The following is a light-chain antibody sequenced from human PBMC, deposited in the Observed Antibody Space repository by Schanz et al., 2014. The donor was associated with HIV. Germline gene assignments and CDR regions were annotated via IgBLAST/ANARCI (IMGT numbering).Light chain of an antibody. Sequence: DIQMTQSPSSLSASVGDRVTLTCRASQSISSYLNWYQQKPGKAPKLLIYAASTLQSGVPSRFSGSGSGTEFTLTVSSLQPEDFATYYCQQLNTYPLFGGGTKVEIK. CDR3: QQLNTYPL. J-gene: IGKJ4*01. V-gene: IGKV1-9*01. CDR2: AAS. CDR1: QSISSY.